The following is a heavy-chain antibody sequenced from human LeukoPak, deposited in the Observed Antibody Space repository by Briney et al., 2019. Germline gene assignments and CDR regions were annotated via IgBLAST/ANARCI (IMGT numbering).Heavy chain of an antibody. J-gene: IGHJ3*02. CDR1: GFTFSSYS. CDR3: ASSRSTDAFIS. D-gene: IGHD2-2*01. CDR2: ISSSSSYI. Sequence: GGSLRLSCAASGFTFSSYSMNWVRQAPGKGLEWVSSISSSSSYIYYADSVKGRFTISRDNAKNSLYLQMNSLRAEDTAVYYCASSRSTDAFISGAKGQWSPSLQ. V-gene: IGHV3-21*01.